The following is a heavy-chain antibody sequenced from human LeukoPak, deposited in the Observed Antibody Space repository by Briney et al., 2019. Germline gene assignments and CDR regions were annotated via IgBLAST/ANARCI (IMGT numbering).Heavy chain of an antibody. CDR3: ARGQARLSWFDP. CDR1: GNSISSGYY. V-gene: IGHV4-38-2*02. J-gene: IGHJ5*02. Sequence: PSETLSLTCTVSGNSISSGYYWGWIRQPPGKGLKWIGSISHSENTYYNPSLKSRVTISVDTSKNQFSLKLSSVTAADTAVYYCARGQARLSWFDPWGQGTLVTVSS. D-gene: IGHD6-19*01. CDR2: ISHSENT.